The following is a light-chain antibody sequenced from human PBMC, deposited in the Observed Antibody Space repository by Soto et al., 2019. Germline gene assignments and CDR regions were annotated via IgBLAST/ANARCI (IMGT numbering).Light chain of an antibody. CDR3: QQYDDWLRLT. V-gene: IGKV3-15*01. J-gene: IGKJ4*01. CDR1: QSVSSK. CDR2: GVS. Sequence: EIVMTQSPATLSVSPGERATLSCRASQSVSSKLAWFQQKPGQAPSLRIYGVSTRAIGVPVRFSGSGSGTEFTLTINSLQSEDFAVYFCQQYDDWLRLTFGGGTKVDIK.